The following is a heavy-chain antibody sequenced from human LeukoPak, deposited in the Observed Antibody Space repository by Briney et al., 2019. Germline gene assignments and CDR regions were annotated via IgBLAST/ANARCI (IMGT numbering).Heavy chain of an antibody. CDR3: ARVQRSRRGYSYGYAFDI. V-gene: IGHV4-59*01. Sequence: PSETLSLTCTVSGGSISSYYWSRIRQPPGKGLEWIGYIYYSGSTNYSPSLKSRVTISVDTSKNQFPLKLSSVTAADTAVYYCARVQRSRRGYSYGYAFDIWGQGTMVTVSS. CDR1: GGSISSYY. J-gene: IGHJ3*02. D-gene: IGHD5-18*01. CDR2: IYYSGST.